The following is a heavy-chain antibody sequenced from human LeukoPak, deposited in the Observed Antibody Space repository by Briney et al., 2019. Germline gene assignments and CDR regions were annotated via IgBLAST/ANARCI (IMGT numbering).Heavy chain of an antibody. V-gene: IGHV3-30*02. CDR2: TWSDGSEK. CDR1: GFTFRTYG. D-gene: IGHD3-10*01. J-gene: IGHJ1*01. CDR3: VQAISLGGG. Sequence: GGSLRLSCAASGFTFRTYGMHWVRQAPGKGLEWVAFTWSDGSEKYYADSVKGRFTISRDNSENTLYLQVNSLRPEDTAVYYCVQAISLGGGWGQGTLVTVSS.